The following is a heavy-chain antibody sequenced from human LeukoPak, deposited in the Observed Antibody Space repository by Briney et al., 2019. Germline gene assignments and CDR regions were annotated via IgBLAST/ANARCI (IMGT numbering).Heavy chain of an antibody. CDR3: ARVVGSISH. Sequence: SSVKVSCKASGYTFSTCDINWVRQATGQGLEWMGWMNPNSGNTGFAHKFQGRVTMTRDTSINTAYMELSSLRSEDTAVYYCARVVGSISHWGQGTLVSVSS. D-gene: IGHD1-1*01. J-gene: IGHJ4*02. V-gene: IGHV1-8*01. CDR2: MNPNSGNT. CDR1: GYTFSTCD.